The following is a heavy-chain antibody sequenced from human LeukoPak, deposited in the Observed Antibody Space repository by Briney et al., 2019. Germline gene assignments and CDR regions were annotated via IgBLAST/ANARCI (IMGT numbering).Heavy chain of an antibody. CDR2: IYYSGST. CDR1: GGSISSSSYY. D-gene: IGHD4-17*01. J-gene: IGHJ4*02. Sequence: PSETLSLTCTVSGGSISSSSYYWGWIRQPPGTGLEWIGSIYYSGSTYYNPSLKSRVTISVDTSKNQFSLKLSSVTAADTAVYYCAREFVGDYGDHDGDYWGQGTLVTVSS. CDR3: AREFVGDYGDHDGDY. V-gene: IGHV4-39*07.